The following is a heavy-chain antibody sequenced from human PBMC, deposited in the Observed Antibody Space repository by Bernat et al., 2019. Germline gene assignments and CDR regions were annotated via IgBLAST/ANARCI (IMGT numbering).Heavy chain of an antibody. CDR2: ISSSSSTI. CDR1: GFTFSSYS. D-gene: IGHD5-12*01. Sequence: EVQLVESGGGLVQPGGSLRLSCAASGFTFSSYSMNWVRQAPGKGLEWVSYISSSSSTIYYADSVKGRFNISRDNAKNSLYLQMNSLRAEDTAVYYCARDFPTGYSGYDYYYYGMDVWGQGTTVTVSS. V-gene: IGHV3-48*01. J-gene: IGHJ6*02. CDR3: ARDFPTGYSGYDYYYYGMDV.